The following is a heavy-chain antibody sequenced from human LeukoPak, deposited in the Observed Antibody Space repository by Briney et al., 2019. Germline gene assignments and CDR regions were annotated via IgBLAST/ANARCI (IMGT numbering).Heavy chain of an antibody. D-gene: IGHD2-2*01. V-gene: IGHV3-23*01. Sequence: GGSLRLSCAAYGFTFSNYAMTWVRQAPGKGLEWVSAISGSGGATFYADSVKGRFSISRDNSKNTLYVQMNSLSPEDTAVYYCAKGLVVPVATHFFDYWGQGTLVIVSS. CDR1: GFTFSNYA. J-gene: IGHJ4*02. CDR3: AKGLVVPVATHFFDY. CDR2: ISGSGGAT.